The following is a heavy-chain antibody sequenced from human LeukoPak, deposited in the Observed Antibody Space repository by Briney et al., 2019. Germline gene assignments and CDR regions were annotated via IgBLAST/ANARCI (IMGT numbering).Heavy chain of an antibody. Sequence: PSETLSLTCTVSGGSISSGGYYWGWIRQPPGKGLEWIGSIYYSGSTYYNPSLKSRDTISVDTSKNQFSLKLSSVTAADTAVYYCARHRYYDFWSGYYTGHFDYWGQGTLVTVSS. CDR1: GGSISSGGYY. D-gene: IGHD3-3*01. CDR2: IYYSGST. V-gene: IGHV4-39*01. J-gene: IGHJ4*02. CDR3: ARHRYYDFWSGYYTGHFDY.